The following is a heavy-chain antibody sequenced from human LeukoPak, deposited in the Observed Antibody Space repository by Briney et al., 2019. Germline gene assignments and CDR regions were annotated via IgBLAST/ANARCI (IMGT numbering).Heavy chain of an antibody. CDR1: GFTFSSYG. D-gene: IGHD3-22*01. V-gene: IGHV3-30*03. CDR3: ARKGAAYYYDSSGYLFDY. Sequence: GRSLRLSCAASGFTFSSYGMHWVRQAPGKGLEWVAVISYDGSNKYYADSVKGRFTISRDNSKNPLYLQMNSLRAEDTAVYYCARKGAAYYYDSSGYLFDYRGQGTLVTVSS. J-gene: IGHJ4*02. CDR2: ISYDGSNK.